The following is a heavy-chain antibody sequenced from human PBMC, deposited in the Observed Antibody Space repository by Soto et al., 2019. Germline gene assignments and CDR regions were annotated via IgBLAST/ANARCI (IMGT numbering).Heavy chain of an antibody. V-gene: IGHV3-23*01. D-gene: IGHD3-10*02. Sequence: EVQLLESGGGLVQPGGSLRLSCAASGFTFNNYALSWVRQAPGKGLEWVSGITGSGTRTYYADSVKGRFTMSRDNSKNTVYLQMNRLAYDDTAVYYCAAYVVAPDYWGQGTLVTVSS. CDR1: GFTFNNYA. CDR3: AAYVVAPDY. J-gene: IGHJ4*02. CDR2: ITGSGTRT.